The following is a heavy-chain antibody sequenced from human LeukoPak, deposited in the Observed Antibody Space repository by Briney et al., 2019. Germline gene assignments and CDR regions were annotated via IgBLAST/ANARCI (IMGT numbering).Heavy chain of an antibody. CDR2: ISSSGSTI. CDR1: GFTFSSYE. Sequence: PGGSLRLSCAASGFTFSSYEMNLVRQAPGKGLEWVSYISSSGSTIYYADSVKGRFTISRDNAKNSLYLQMNSLRAEDTAVYYCAGGDKGNDYWGQGTLVTVSS. CDR3: AGGDKGNDY. J-gene: IGHJ4*02. V-gene: IGHV3-48*03. D-gene: IGHD3-16*01.